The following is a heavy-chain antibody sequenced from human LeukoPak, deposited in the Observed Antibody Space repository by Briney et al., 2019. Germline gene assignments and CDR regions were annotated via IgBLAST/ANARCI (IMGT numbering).Heavy chain of an antibody. CDR1: GYTFSSYA. CDR3: ASLFTSLYYGSGSLHNWFDP. J-gene: IGHJ5*02. V-gene: IGHV1-69*06. D-gene: IGHD3-10*01. Sequence: SVKVSCKASGYTFSSYAISWVRQAPGQGLEWMGGIIPIFGTANYAQKFQGRVTITADKSTSTAYMELSSLRSEDTAVYYCASLFTSLYYGSGSLHNWFDPWGQGTLVTVSS. CDR2: IIPIFGTA.